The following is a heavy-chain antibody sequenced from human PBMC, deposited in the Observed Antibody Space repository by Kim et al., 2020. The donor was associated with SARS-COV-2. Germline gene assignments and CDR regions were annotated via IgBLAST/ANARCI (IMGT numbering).Heavy chain of an antibody. CDR3: AKAQWLVFAFDI. J-gene: IGHJ3*02. D-gene: IGHD6-19*01. Sequence: SYTRSVKGRFTTSRDNSKNTLYLQMNSLRAEDTAVYYCAKAQWLVFAFDIWGQGTMVTVSS. V-gene: IGHV3-30*02.